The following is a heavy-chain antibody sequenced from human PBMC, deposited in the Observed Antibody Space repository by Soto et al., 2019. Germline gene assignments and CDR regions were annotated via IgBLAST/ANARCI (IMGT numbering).Heavy chain of an antibody. D-gene: IGHD4-17*01. V-gene: IGHV3-23*01. CDR1: GFTFSSYA. J-gene: IGHJ3*01. Sequence: EVQMLESGGGLVQPGGSLRLSCAASGFTFSSYALTWVRQAPGKGLEWVSCINGSGDYTRYTDSVKGRFTITRDNAKNTLFLQMKSLRADDTAIYYCGKDPNGDYFGAFDFWGQGTMVTVSS. CDR2: INGSGDYT. CDR3: GKDPNGDYFGAFDF.